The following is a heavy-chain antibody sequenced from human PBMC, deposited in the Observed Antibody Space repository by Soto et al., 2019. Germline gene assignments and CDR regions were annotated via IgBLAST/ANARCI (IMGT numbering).Heavy chain of an antibody. CDR2: IYYSGST. CDR3: ARDHPHSYGVYYFDY. CDR1: GGSISSYY. J-gene: IGHJ4*02. Sequence: SETLSLTCTVSGGSISSYYWSWIRQPPGKGLEWIGYIYYSGSTHYNPSLQNRVTISIDTSKNQVSLKVNSVTAADTAVYYCARDHPHSYGVYYFDYWGQGTPVTVSS. D-gene: IGHD5-18*01. V-gene: IGHV4-59*01.